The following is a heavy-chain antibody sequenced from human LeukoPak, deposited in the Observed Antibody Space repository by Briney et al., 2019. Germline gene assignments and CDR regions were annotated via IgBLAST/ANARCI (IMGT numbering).Heavy chain of an antibody. CDR1: GFTFSSYA. J-gene: IGHJ4*02. D-gene: IGHD2-15*01. Sequence: GGSLRLSCAASGFTFSSYAMSWVRQAPGKGLEWVSAISGSGGSTYYADSVKGRFSISRDNSKSTLYLQMNSLRAGDTAVYCCAKRRYCDDINCRDFDRWGQGTLVTVSS. CDR3: AKRRYCDDINCRDFDR. V-gene: IGHV3-23*01. CDR2: ISGSGGST.